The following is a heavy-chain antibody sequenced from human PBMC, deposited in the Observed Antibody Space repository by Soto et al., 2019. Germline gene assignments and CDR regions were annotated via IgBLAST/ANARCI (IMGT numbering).Heavy chain of an antibody. CDR2: INAGNGNR. CDR3: ARGGSSVAGLGYGMDV. D-gene: IGHD6-19*01. Sequence: GASVKVSCKASGYTFTSYAMHWVRQAPGQRLEWMGWINAGNGNRKYSQKFQGRVTITRDTSASTAYMELSSLRSEDTAVYYGARGGSSVAGLGYGMDVWGQGTTVTVSS. V-gene: IGHV1-3*01. J-gene: IGHJ6*02. CDR1: GYTFTSYA.